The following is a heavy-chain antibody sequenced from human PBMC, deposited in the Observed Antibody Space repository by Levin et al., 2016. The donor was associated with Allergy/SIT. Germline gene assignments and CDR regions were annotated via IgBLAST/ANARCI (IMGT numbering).Heavy chain of an antibody. J-gene: IGHJ6*02. CDR1: GFTFSSYG. D-gene: IGHD2-2*01. V-gene: IGHV3-33*01. Sequence: GESLKISCAASGFTFSSYGMHWVRQAPGKGLEWVAVIWYDGSNKYYADSVKGRFTISRDNSKNTLYLQMNSLRAEDTAVYYCARDARLVGGMDVWGQGTTVTVSS. CDR2: IWYDGSNK. CDR3: ARDARLVGGMDV.